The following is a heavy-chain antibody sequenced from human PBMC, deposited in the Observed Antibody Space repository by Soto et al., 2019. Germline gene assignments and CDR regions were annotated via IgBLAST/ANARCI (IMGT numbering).Heavy chain of an antibody. CDR1: GDSISNDY. Sequence: ETLSLTCTVSGDSISNDYCSWIRQSPGKGLEWIGYIYYSGSTNYNPSLKRRVTISVDTSKNQFSLKLSSVTAATKAVYYCASTRMIVAPFDYWGQGTQVTFSS. CDR2: IYYSGST. V-gene: IGHV4-59*08. D-gene: IGHD3-22*01. J-gene: IGHJ4*02. CDR3: ASTRMIVAPFDY.